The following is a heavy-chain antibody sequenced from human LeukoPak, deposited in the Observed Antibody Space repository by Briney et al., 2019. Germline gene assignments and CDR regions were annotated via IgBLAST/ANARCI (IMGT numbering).Heavy chain of an antibody. J-gene: IGHJ4*02. Sequence: GGSLRLSCAASGLTFSNYANHWVRQGPGKGLEWVAVISYDGSHQDYADSVKGRFTISRDNSKNTLYLHMNSLRAEDTAVYYCARGARRGDDYGGFFDYWGQGTLVTVSS. D-gene: IGHD4-23*01. CDR1: GLTFSNYA. V-gene: IGHV3-30*04. CDR3: ARGARRGDDYGGFFDY. CDR2: ISYDGSHQ.